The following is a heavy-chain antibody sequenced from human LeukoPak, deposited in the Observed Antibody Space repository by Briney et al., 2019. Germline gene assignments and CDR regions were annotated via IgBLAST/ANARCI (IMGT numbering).Heavy chain of an antibody. CDR2: ISGSGGST. D-gene: IGHD3-22*01. Sequence: GGSLRLSCAASGFTFSSYAMSWVRQAPGKGQEWVSAISGSGGSTYYADSVKGRFTISRDNSKNTLYPQMNSLRAEDTAVYYCAKDPLYYYDMIDYWGQGTLVTVSS. V-gene: IGHV3-23*01. CDR1: GFTFSSYA. CDR3: AKDPLYYYDMIDY. J-gene: IGHJ4*02.